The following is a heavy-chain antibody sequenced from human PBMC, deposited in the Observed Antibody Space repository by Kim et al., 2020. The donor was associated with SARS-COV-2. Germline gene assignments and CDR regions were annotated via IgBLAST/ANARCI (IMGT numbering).Heavy chain of an antibody. CDR3: AKNWVTMVRGVITSSAFDI. CDR1: GFTFSSYA. D-gene: IGHD3-10*01. CDR2: ISGSGGST. V-gene: IGHV3-23*01. Sequence: GGSLRLSCAASGFTFSSYAMSWVRQAPGKGLEWVSAISGSGGSTYYADSVKGRFTISRDNSKNTLYLQMNSLRAEDTAVYYCAKNWVTMVRGVITSSAFDIWGEGTMVTVSS. J-gene: IGHJ3*02.